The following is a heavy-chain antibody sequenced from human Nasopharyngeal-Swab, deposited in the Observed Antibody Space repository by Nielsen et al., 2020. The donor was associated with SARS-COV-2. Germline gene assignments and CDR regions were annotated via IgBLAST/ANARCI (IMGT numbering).Heavy chain of an antibody. D-gene: IGHD2-15*01. V-gene: IGHV4-34*01. CDR3: AGGQDSFFYMDV. CDR2: INDRGSG. Sequence: GSLRLSCVVFGGTLNGFHWKWIRQTPGKGLEWIGEINDRGSGNYNPSLRSRVTISVGTSNIQFSLKLNSVAAADTAVFYCAGGQDSFFYMDVWGRGTQVTVSS. J-gene: IGHJ6*03. CDR1: GGTLNGFH.